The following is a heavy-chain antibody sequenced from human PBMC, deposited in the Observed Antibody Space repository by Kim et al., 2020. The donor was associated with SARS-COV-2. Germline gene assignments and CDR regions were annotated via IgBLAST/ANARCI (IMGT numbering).Heavy chain of an antibody. V-gene: IGHV4-31*03. CDR1: GGSISSGGYY. CDR2: IYYSGST. Sequence: SETLSLTCTVSGGSISSGGYYWSWIRQHPGKGLEWIGYIYYSGSTYYNQSLKSRVTISVDTSKNQFSLKLSSVTAADTAVYYCARGRYSSSWFDPWGQGTLVTVSS. J-gene: IGHJ5*02. D-gene: IGHD6-13*01. CDR3: ARGRYSSSWFDP.